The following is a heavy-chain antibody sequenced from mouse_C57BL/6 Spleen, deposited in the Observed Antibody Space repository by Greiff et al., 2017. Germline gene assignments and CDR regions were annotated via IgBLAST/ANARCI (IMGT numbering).Heavy chain of an antibody. D-gene: IGHD4-1*01. CDR3: ARSRWDGYYYAMDY. J-gene: IGHJ4*01. V-gene: IGHV1-85*01. CDR1: GYTFTSYD. CDR2: IYPRDGST. Sequence: VQLQQSGPELVKPGASVKLSCKASGYTFTSYDINWVKQRPGQGLEWIGWIYPRDGSTKYNEKFKGKATLTVDTSSSTAYMELHSLTSEDSAVYFCARSRWDGYYYAMDYWGQGTSVTVSS.